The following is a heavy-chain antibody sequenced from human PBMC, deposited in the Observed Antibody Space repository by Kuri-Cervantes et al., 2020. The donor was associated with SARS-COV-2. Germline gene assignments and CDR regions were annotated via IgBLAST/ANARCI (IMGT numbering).Heavy chain of an antibody. Sequence: SETLSLTCAAYGGSFSGYYWSWIRQPPGKGLEWIGEINHSGSTNYNPSLKSRVTISVDTSKNQFSLRLRFVTAADTAVYYCARVGYQLLLGIDYWGQGTLVTVSS. J-gene: IGHJ4*02. CDR1: GGSFSGYY. V-gene: IGHV4-34*09. CDR2: INHSGST. CDR3: ARVGYQLLLGIDY. D-gene: IGHD2-2*01.